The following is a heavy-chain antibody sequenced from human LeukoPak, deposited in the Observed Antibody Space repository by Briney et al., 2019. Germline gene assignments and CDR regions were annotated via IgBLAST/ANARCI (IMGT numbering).Heavy chain of an antibody. Sequence: NSGGSLRLSCAASGFTFSSYSMNWVRQAPGKGLEWVSSISSSSSYIYYADSVKGRFTISRDNSKNTLYLQMNSLRAEDTAVYYCAKSLGGILTGYGAFDIWGQGTMVTVSS. CDR3: AKSLGGILTGYGAFDI. D-gene: IGHD3-9*01. CDR2: ISSSSSYI. J-gene: IGHJ3*02. CDR1: GFTFSSYS. V-gene: IGHV3-21*04.